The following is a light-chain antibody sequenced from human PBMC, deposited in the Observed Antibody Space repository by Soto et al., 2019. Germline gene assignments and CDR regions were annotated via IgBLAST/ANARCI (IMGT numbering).Light chain of an antibody. Sequence: QSVLTQPHSVSGSPGQSVAISCSGTSSDVGGYNYVSWYQQHPGKAPKLIIFDVNKRPSGVPDRFSGSKSGSTASLTISGLQAEDEADYYCCSYGGSFYVVGTGTKVNVL. J-gene: IGLJ1*01. CDR1: SSDVGGYNY. V-gene: IGLV2-11*01. CDR2: DVN. CDR3: CSYGGSFYV.